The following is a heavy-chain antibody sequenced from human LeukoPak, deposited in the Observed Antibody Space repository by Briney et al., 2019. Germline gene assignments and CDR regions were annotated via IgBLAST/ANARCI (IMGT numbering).Heavy chain of an antibody. D-gene: IGHD1-1*01. Sequence: ASVKLSCKASGYSFTGYYIHWVRHAPGQGLEWMGWINPNSGGTNNAQKFQGRVTMTRDTSISTAYMELRRLISDDTAVYYCARDLDPYYYYYMDVWGKGTTVTVSS. CDR1: GYSFTGYY. CDR2: INPNSGGT. J-gene: IGHJ6*03. CDR3: ARDLDPYYYYYMDV. V-gene: IGHV1-2*02.